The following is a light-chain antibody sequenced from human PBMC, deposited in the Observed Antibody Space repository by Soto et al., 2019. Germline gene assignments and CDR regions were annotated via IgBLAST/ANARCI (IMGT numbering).Light chain of an antibody. CDR1: QSVSSR. V-gene: IGKV3-15*01. CDR3: QQYKNWPPEYT. J-gene: IGKJ2*01. CDR2: DAS. Sequence: EIVLTQSPATLSASPGERATLSCRASQSVSSRLAWYQQKPGQAPRLLIYDASTRATGIPARFSGSGSGTEFTLTITSLQSEDFVVYYCQQYKNWPPEYTFGQGTKLEI.